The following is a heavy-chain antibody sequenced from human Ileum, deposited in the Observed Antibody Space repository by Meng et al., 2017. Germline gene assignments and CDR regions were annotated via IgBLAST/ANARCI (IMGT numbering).Heavy chain of an antibody. D-gene: IGHD7-27*01. J-gene: IGHJ4*02. Sequence: QVQPQESGPGLVRPSETLSLICAVSGGSVSSSGYQWGWIRQPPGKGLEWIGYASTNYNPSLKSRVTISVDTSKNQFSLKLTSVTAADTAVYYCARDHWGSLDYWGQGGLVTVSS. V-gene: IGHV4-61*08. CDR1: GGSVSSSGYQ. CDR2: AST. CDR3: ARDHWGSLDY.